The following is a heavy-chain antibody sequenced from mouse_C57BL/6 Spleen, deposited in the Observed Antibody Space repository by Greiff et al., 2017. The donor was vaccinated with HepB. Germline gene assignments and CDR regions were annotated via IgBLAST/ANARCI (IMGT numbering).Heavy chain of an antibody. D-gene: IGHD2-4*01. J-gene: IGHJ3*01. CDR2: IRNKANNHAT. CDR1: GFTFSDAW. CDR3: TTFYYDYDSWFAY. V-gene: IGHV6-6*01. Sequence: EVKLMESGGGLVQPGGSMKLSCAASGFTFSDAWMDWVRQSPEKGLEWVAEIRNKANNHATYYAESVKGRFTISRDDSKSSVYLQMNSLRAEDTGIYYCTTFYYDYDSWFAYWGQGTLVTVSA.